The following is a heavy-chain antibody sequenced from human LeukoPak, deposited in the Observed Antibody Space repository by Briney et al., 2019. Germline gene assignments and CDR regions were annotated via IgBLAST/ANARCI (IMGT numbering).Heavy chain of an antibody. J-gene: IGHJ6*02. CDR3: ARVSPIPAAGSSYYFAMDV. V-gene: IGHV4-4*07. Sequence: PSDTLPLTCTVSGGSISSYYWSWIRQPAAKGLEWIGRIYSSGTTTYNPSFNSRVTMSLDTSNNQLSLKLTSVMAADTAVYYCARVSPIPAAGSSYYFAMDVWGQGTTVTVSS. CDR2: IYSSGTT. D-gene: IGHD6-13*01. CDR1: GGSISSYY.